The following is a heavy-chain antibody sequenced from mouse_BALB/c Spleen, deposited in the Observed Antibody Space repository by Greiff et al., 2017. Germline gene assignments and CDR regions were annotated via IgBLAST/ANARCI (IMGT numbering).Heavy chain of an antibody. CDR2: IWAGGST. Sequence: QVQLQQSGPGLVAPSQSLSITCTVSGFSLTSYGVHWVRQPPGKGLEWLGVIWAGGSTNYNSALMSRLSISKDNSKSQVFLKMNSLQTDDTAMYYCATSDSSGLYYFDYWGQGTTLTVSS. CDR3: ATSDSSGLYYFDY. CDR1: GFSLTSYG. V-gene: IGHV2-9*02. D-gene: IGHD3-2*01. J-gene: IGHJ2*01.